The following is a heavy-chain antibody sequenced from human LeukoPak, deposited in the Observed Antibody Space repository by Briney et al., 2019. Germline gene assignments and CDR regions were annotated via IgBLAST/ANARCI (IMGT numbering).Heavy chain of an antibody. V-gene: IGHV3-15*01. CDR2: IKSKTDGGTP. CDR1: GFSLRNAW. D-gene: IGHD2-2*02. Sequence: GGSLRLSCAVSGFSLRNAWMGWVRQAPGKGLEWVGRIKSKTDGGTPAYGASVKGRFTISRDDSKNTVFLEMSSLKTEDTALYYCTTDGDCSNTNCYSAFDIWGQGTMVAVFS. CDR3: TTDGDCSNTNCYSAFDI. J-gene: IGHJ3*02.